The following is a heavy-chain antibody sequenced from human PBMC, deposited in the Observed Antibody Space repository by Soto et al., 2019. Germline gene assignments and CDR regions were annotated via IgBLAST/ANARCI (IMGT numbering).Heavy chain of an antibody. Sequence: SETLSLTCTVSGDSVTGHYWSWIRQPPGKGLEWIGYIYYNGNINYNPSLRSRVTISVDTSRSQFSLQLSSVTAADTAVYYCVRDRAPRGGRRSMDWGQGTQVTVSS. CDR1: GDSVTGHY. CDR3: VRDRAPRGGRRSMD. V-gene: IGHV4-59*02. J-gene: IGHJ4*02. D-gene: IGHD2-15*01. CDR2: IYYNGNI.